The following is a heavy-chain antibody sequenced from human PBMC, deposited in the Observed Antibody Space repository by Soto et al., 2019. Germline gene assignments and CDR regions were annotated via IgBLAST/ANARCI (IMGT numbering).Heavy chain of an antibody. D-gene: IGHD5-18*01. Sequence: SETLSLTCAVSGYSISSGYYWGFIRQPPGKGLEWIGSIYHSGSTYYNPSLNSRVTISVDTSKNQFSLKLSSVTAADTAVYYCARNVDTAMADDYWGQGTLVTVSS. CDR2: IYHSGST. CDR3: ARNVDTAMADDY. CDR1: GYSISSGYY. V-gene: IGHV4-38-2*01. J-gene: IGHJ4*02.